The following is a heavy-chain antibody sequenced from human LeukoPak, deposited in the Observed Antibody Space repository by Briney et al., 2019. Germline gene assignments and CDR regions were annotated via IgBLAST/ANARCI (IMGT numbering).Heavy chain of an antibody. CDR3: ARSEMVGANYFDY. J-gene: IGHJ4*02. V-gene: IGHV3-73*01. CDR1: GFSFSASI. D-gene: IGHD1-26*01. CDR2: IRTKTDTYAS. Sequence: PGGSLRLSCAASGFSFSASIIHWVRQASGKGLEWVGRIRTKTDTYASAFAASVKGRFTISRDDSNSTAYLQMNSLRAEDTAVYYCARSEMVGANYFDYWGQGTLVTVSS.